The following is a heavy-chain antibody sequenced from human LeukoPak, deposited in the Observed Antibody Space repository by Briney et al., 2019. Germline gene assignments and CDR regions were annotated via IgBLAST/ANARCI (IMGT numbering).Heavy chain of an antibody. CDR3: AKDRGGMDV. CDR2: ITGSGGST. CDR1: GFTLRNYA. Sequence: PGGSLRLSCAASGFTLRNYAMSWVRQAPGKGLEWVSAITGSGGSTFYADSVKGRFTISSDNSKNTLFLQMNSLRAEDTAVYYCAKDRGGMDVWSKGTTVTVSS. J-gene: IGHJ6*03. D-gene: IGHD3-16*01. V-gene: IGHV3-23*01.